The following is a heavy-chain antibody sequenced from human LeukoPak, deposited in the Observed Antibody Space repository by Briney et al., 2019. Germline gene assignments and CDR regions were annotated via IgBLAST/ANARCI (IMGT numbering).Heavy chain of an antibody. CDR3: ARGTPRYRAAAGTWKYYYYYMDV. J-gene: IGHJ6*03. Sequence: SETLSLTCAVYGGSFSGYYWSWIRQPPGKGLEWSGEINHSGSTNYNPSLKSRVTISVDTSKNQFSLKLSSVTAADTAVYYCARGTPRYRAAAGTWKYYYYYMDVWGKGTTVTVSS. CDR2: INHSGST. V-gene: IGHV4-34*01. CDR1: GGSFSGYY. D-gene: IGHD6-13*01.